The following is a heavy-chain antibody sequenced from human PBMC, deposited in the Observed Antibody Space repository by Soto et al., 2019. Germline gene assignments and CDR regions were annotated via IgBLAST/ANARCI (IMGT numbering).Heavy chain of an antibody. J-gene: IGHJ6*02. CDR3: ARKGGYDFWSGYYYGMDV. Sequence: GGSLRLSCAASGFTFSSYGMHWVRQAPGKGLEWVAVIWYDGSNKYCADSVKGRFTISRDNSKNTLYLQMNSLRAEDTAVYYCARKGGYDFWSGYYYGMDVWGQGTTVTVSS. CDR1: GFTFSSYG. V-gene: IGHV3-33*01. D-gene: IGHD3-3*01. CDR2: IWYDGSNK.